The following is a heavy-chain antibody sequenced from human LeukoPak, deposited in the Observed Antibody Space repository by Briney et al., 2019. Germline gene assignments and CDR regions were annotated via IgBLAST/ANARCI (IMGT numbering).Heavy chain of an antibody. CDR3: ARNLGYCSSTSCSARFDP. CDR2: IYYSGST. J-gene: IGHJ5*02. Sequence: PSEALSLTCTVCGGSISNYYWSWIRQPPGKGLEWIGYIYYSGSTNYNPSLKSRVTISVDTSKNQFSLKLSSVSAADTAVYYCARNLGYCSSTSCSARFDPWGQGTLVTVSS. CDR1: GGSISNYY. V-gene: IGHV4-59*01. D-gene: IGHD2-2*01.